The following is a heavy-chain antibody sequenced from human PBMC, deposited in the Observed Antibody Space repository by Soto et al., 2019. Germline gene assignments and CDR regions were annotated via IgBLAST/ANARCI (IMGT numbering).Heavy chain of an antibody. CDR2: INHSGST. CDR3: ARDKITGLLDY. J-gene: IGHJ4*02. D-gene: IGHD2-8*02. V-gene: IGHV4-34*01. Sequence: QVQLQQWGAGLLKPSETLSLTCAVYGGSFSGYYWTWIRQPPGTGLEWIGEINHSGSTNYNPSLKIRVTISVDTSKIQFSLKLTSVTASDTAVYYCARDKITGLLDYWGQGTLVTVSS. CDR1: GGSFSGYY.